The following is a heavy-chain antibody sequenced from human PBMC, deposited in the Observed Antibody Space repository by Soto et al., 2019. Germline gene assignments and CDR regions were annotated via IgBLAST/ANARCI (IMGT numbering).Heavy chain of an antibody. V-gene: IGHV4-31*03. CDR1: GGSITSGAYS. CDR2: IYYSGST. Sequence: QVQLQESGPGLVNPSQTLSLTCTVSGGSITSGAYSWNWVRQLPGTGLEWLGYIYYSGSTYFSPSLKRRLTLSLDASKNQFSLKLTSVTAADTAMYYCERARLRAVYACHFWGPGTMVAVSS. D-gene: IGHD4-17*01. CDR3: ERARLRAVYACHF. J-gene: IGHJ3*01.